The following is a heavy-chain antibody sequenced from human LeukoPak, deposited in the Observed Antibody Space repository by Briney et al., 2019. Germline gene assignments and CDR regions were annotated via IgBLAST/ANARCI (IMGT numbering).Heavy chain of an antibody. CDR2: IYSGGNT. D-gene: IGHD3-10*01. CDR1: GFTVSSNY. CDR3: ARVERGNYFDY. V-gene: IGHV3-53*01. J-gene: IGHJ4*02. Sequence: PGGSLRLSCAASGFTVSSNYMSWVRQAPGKGLEWVSVIYSGGNTYYADSVKGRFTISGDNSKNTLYLQMNSLRAEDTAVYYCARVERGNYFDYWGQGTLVTVSS.